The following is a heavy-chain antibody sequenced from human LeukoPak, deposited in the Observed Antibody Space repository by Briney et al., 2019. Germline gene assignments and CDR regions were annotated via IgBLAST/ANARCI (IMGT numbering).Heavy chain of an antibody. V-gene: IGHV5-51*01. J-gene: IGHJ3*02. Sequence: GASLKISFKGSGYRFTSYWIGWVRRMPGKGVEGMGIIYPGEADTRYSPSFQGQFTISADKSISTAYLQWSSLKASDTAVYYCARQITMVRGDPNDAFDIWGQGTMVTVSS. CDR1: GYRFTSYW. CDR3: ARQITMVRGDPNDAFDI. D-gene: IGHD3-10*01. CDR2: IYPGEADT.